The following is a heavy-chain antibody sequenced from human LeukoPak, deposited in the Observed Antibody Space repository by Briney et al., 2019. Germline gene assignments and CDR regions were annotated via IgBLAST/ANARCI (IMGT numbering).Heavy chain of an antibody. V-gene: IGHV3-21*01. Sequence: GGSLRLSCAASGFTFSSYSMNWVRRAPGKGLEWVSSISSSSSYIYYADSVKGRFTISRDNAKNSLYLQMNSLRAEDTAVYYCARDGYSSSWYGPDYYYGMDVWGQGTTVTVSS. D-gene: IGHD6-13*01. J-gene: IGHJ6*02. CDR2: ISSSSSYI. CDR3: ARDGYSSSWYGPDYYYGMDV. CDR1: GFTFSSYS.